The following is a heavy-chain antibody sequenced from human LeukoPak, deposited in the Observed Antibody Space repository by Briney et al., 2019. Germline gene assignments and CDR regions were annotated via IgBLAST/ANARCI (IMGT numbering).Heavy chain of an antibody. CDR2: ISAYNSNT. Sequence: ASVKVSFKASGYTFTSYGISWVRQAPGQGLEGMGWISAYNSNTNYAQKLQGRVTMTTDTSTSTAYMELRSLRSDDTAVYYCARFTMATITAYNWFDPWGQGTLVTVSS. J-gene: IGHJ5*02. V-gene: IGHV1-18*01. CDR3: ARFTMATITAYNWFDP. D-gene: IGHD5-24*01. CDR1: GYTFTSYG.